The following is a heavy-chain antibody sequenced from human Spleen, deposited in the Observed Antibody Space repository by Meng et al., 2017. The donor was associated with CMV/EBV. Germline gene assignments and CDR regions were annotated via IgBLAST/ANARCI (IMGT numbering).Heavy chain of an antibody. D-gene: IGHD4-11*01. V-gene: IGHV4-61*01. Sequence: TGSGGSVSSGSYYWSWIRQPPGKGLEWIGYIYYSGSTNYNPSLKSRVTISVDTSKNQFSLKLSSVTAADTAVYYCARVFTVTRGFDYWGQGTLVTVSS. J-gene: IGHJ4*02. CDR2: IYYSGST. CDR1: GGSVSSGSYY. CDR3: ARVFTVTRGFDY.